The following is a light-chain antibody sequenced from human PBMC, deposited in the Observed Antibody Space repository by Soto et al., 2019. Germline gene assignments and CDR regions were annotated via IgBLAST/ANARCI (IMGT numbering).Light chain of an antibody. CDR2: KAS. J-gene: IGKJ1*01. Sequence: DIQMTQSPSTLSASVGDRVTITCRASQSISSWLAWYQQKPGKAPKLLISKASSLESGVPSRFSGSGSGTEFTLTISSLQPDDFATYYCQQYNSYSRTCGQGTKVEIK. CDR1: QSISSW. V-gene: IGKV1-5*03. CDR3: QQYNSYSRT.